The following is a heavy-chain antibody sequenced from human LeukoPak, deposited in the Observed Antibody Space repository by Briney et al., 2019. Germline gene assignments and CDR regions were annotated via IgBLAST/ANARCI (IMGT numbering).Heavy chain of an antibody. D-gene: IGHD3-16*01. CDR1: GGSLSGNY. J-gene: IGHJ5*02. V-gene: IGHV4-34*01. Sequence: SETLSLTCAVYGGSLSGNYWSWIRQPPGKGLEWIGEINHSGGTNYNPSLKSRVTISAGTPENQFSLKLTAVTAADTAVYYCTXXXXXXYVWGTHNWFDPWGEGTLVTVSS. CDR2: INHSGGT. CDR3: TXXXXXXYVWGTHNWFDP.